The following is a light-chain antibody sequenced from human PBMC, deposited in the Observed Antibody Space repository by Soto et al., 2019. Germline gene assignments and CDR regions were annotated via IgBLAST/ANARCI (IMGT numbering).Light chain of an antibody. CDR1: SSDFGSYNL. CDR3: CSYAGTRIFYV. CDR2: EGS. V-gene: IGLV2-23*01. Sequence: QSALTQPASVSGSPGQSITISCSGTSSDFGSYNLVSWYQQDPGKAPKLMIYEGSKRPSGVSNRFSGSKSGNTASLTISGLQPEDEADYYCCSYAGTRIFYVFGTGTKVTVL. J-gene: IGLJ1*01.